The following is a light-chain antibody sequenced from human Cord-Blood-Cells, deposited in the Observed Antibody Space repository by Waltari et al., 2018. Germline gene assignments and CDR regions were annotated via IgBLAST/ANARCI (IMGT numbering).Light chain of an antibody. CDR2: AAS. J-gene: IGKJ1*01. CDR3: KHIYSTPWT. CDR1: QSISSY. V-gene: IGKV1-39*01. Sequence: DIQMTQSPYSLSASVGDRVTITCRASQSISSYLNWYQQKPGKAPKLLIYAASSLQSGVPSRCSGSGSCTEFTLTISSPQPEDFPTYYCKHIYSTPWTFGQVTKVEIK.